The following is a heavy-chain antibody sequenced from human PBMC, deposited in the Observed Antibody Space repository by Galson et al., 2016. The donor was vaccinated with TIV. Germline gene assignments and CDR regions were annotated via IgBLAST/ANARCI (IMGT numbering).Heavy chain of an antibody. CDR3: ARGRDYYDTSVYYLFDY. D-gene: IGHD3-22*01. Sequence: LRLSCAASGFTFSTFALHWVRQAPGKGLEWVAVITYDGSDKYYAESVKGRFTISRDNSKKTVYLQVNSLGAEDTAVYYCARGRDYYDTSVYYLFDYWGQGTLVTVSS. CDR2: ITYDGSDK. V-gene: IGHV3-30*04. J-gene: IGHJ4*02. CDR1: GFTFSTFA.